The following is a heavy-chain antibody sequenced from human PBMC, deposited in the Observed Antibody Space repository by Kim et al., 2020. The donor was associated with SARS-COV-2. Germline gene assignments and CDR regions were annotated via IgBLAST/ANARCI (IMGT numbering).Heavy chain of an antibody. CDR1: GFTFSAYA. CDR2: LSGGGGST. Sequence: GGSLRLSCAASGFTFSAYAMSWFRQAPGKGLGWVASLSGGGGSTYYADSVKGRFTISRDNSENMLFLQMNTLRAEDTAIYYCARVGSGPNVGRDYFGSWGQGTLVTVSP. D-gene: IGHD1-26*01. V-gene: IGHV3-23*01. J-gene: IGHJ4*02. CDR3: ARVGSGPNVGRDYFGS.